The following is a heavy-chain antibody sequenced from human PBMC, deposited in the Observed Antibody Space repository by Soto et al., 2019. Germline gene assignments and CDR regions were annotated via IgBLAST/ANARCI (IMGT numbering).Heavy chain of an antibody. V-gene: IGHV4-30-4*01. CDR2: IYYSGST. J-gene: IGHJ6*02. Sequence: PSETLSLTCAVSGGSITSGDYYWSWIRQPPGKGLEWIGNIYYSGSTYYNPSLKSRVTISLDTSKNQFSLRLSSVTAADTAVYYCARDRYYGSGTYYNFYYGMDVWGQGTTVTVSS. CDR1: GGSITSGDYY. D-gene: IGHD3-10*01. CDR3: ARDRYYGSGTYYNFYYGMDV.